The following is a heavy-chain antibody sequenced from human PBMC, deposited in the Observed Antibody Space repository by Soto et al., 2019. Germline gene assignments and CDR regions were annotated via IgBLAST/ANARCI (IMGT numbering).Heavy chain of an antibody. D-gene: IGHD6-13*01. V-gene: IGHV3-48*03. CDR2: ISSSGATI. Sequence: GSLRLSCVASELTVSSYEMNWVRQAPGKGLEWVSYISSSGATIYYVDSVKGRFTISRDNAKNSLYLQMNSLRAEDTAVYYCVRFGGAAAGPGDYWGQGTLVTVSS. J-gene: IGHJ4*02. CDR1: ELTVSSYE. CDR3: VRFGGAAAGPGDY.